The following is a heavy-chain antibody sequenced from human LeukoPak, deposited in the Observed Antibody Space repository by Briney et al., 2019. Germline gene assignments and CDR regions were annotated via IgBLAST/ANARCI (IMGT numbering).Heavy chain of an antibody. CDR1: GFTVSSNY. D-gene: IGHD3-10*01. Sequence: GGSLRLSCAVSGFTVSSNYMSWVRQAPGKGLEWVSVIYSGGGTYYADSVKGRFTISRDNSKNTVYLQMNSLRVEDTAVYHCARSRGTFFPHDYWGQGTLVTVTS. J-gene: IGHJ4*02. V-gene: IGHV3-66*01. CDR3: ARSRGTFFPHDY. CDR2: IYSGGGT.